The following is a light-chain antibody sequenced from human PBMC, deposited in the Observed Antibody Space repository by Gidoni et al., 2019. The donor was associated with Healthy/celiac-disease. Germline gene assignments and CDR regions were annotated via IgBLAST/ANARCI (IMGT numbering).Light chain of an antibody. CDR2: DAS. V-gene: IGKV3-11*01. Sequence: EIVLTQSPATLSLSPGERATLSCRASQSVSSYLAWYQQKHGQAPRLLIYDASNRATGIPARFSGSGSGTDFPLTISSLEPEDFAVYYCQQRSNWPLTFGGGTKVEIK. CDR1: QSVSSY. CDR3: QQRSNWPLT. J-gene: IGKJ4*01.